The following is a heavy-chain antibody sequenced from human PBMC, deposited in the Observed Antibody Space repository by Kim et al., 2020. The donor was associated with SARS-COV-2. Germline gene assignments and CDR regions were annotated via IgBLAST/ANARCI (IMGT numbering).Heavy chain of an antibody. CDR2: IYYSGST. J-gene: IGHJ2*01. D-gene: IGHD2-2*02. Sequence: SETLSLTCTVSGGSISSYYWSWIRQPPGKGLEWIGYIYYSGSTNYNPSLKSRVTISVDTSKNQFSLKLSSVTAADTAVYYCARVGFVVVPAAIRGWYFDLWGRGTLVTVSS. V-gene: IGHV4-59*01. CDR3: ARVGFVVVPAAIRGWYFDL. CDR1: GGSISSYY.